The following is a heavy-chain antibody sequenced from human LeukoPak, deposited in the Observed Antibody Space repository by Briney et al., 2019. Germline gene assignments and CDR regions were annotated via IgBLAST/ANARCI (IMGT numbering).Heavy chain of an antibody. CDR1: GDSISSGSYY. Sequence: SQTLSLTCTVSGDSISSGSYYWNWIRQPPGKGLEWIGSIYYSGSTYYNPSLESRVTISVDTSKNQFSLKLSSVTAADTAVYYCATSGWYLLPGVYWGQGTLVTVSS. CDR3: ATSGWYLLPGVY. CDR2: IYYSGST. J-gene: IGHJ4*02. D-gene: IGHD6-19*01. V-gene: IGHV4-39*01.